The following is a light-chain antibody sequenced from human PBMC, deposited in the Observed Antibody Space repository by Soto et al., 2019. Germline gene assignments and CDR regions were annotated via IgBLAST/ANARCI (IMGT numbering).Light chain of an antibody. CDR1: SSDVGGYNY. CDR3: SSFGGKTNLV. V-gene: IGLV2-8*01. Sequence: QSALTQPPSASGSPGQSVTISCTGTSSDVGGYNYVSWYQQHPGKAPKLMISEVSKRPSGVPDRVSGSKSVTTASLTVSGVQAEDEADYYCSSFGGKTNLVFGGGTKLTVL. CDR2: EVS. J-gene: IGLJ2*01.